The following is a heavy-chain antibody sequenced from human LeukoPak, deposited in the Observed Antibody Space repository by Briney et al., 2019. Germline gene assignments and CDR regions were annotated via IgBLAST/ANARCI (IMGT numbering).Heavy chain of an antibody. D-gene: IGHD4-17*01. CDR1: GGSISSSNW. Sequence: SETLSLTCAVSGGSISSSNWWSWVRQPPGKGLEWIGEINHSGSTNHNPSLKSRVTISVDMSKNQFSLKLSSVTAADTAVYYCARHQGGMTTVTLFDPWGQGTLVTVSS. CDR2: INHSGST. J-gene: IGHJ5*02. V-gene: IGHV4-4*02. CDR3: ARHQGGMTTVTLFDP.